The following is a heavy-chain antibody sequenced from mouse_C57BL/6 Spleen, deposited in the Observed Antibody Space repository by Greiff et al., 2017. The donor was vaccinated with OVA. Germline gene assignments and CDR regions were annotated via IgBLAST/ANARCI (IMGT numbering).Heavy chain of an antibody. D-gene: IGHD1-1*01. Sequence: QVQLQQSGTELVKPGASVKLSCKASGYTFTSYWMHWVKQRPGQGLEWIGNINPSNGGTNYNEKFKSKATLTVDKSSSTAYIQLSSLTSEDSAVYYCARSDYYYGSSYWYFDVWGTGTTVTVSS. CDR1: GYTFTSYW. CDR3: ARSDYYYGSSYWYFDV. V-gene: IGHV1-53*01. J-gene: IGHJ1*03. CDR2: INPSNGGT.